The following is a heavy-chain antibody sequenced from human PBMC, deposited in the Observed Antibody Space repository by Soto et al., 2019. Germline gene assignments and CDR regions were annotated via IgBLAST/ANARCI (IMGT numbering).Heavy chain of an antibody. CDR1: GGSFRGYH. J-gene: IGHJ4*02. CDR3: ARGGYSSGWFRF. CDR2: INNSEST. V-gene: IGHV4-34*01. D-gene: IGHD6-19*01. Sequence: PSETLSLTCAVHGGSFRGYHWTWIRQPPGKGLEWVGEINNSESTNDNPSLKSRVTISRDTSKNQFSLSLSSVTAADTAIYYCARGGYSSGWFRFWGQGILVTVS.